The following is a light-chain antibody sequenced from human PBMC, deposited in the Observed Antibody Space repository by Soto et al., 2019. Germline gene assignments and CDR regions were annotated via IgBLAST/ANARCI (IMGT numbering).Light chain of an antibody. CDR2: GAL. CDR3: QQYNNWPPIT. J-gene: IGKJ5*01. Sequence: EVVLTQSPGTLSLSPGEGATLTCRASQSVVTNYLAWYQQKYGQSPRLLIYGALYRAPGIPDRFSGSGSGTDFTLSISRLEPEDFAVYYCQQYNNWPPITFGQGTRLEI. V-gene: IGKV3-20*01. CDR1: QSVVTNY.